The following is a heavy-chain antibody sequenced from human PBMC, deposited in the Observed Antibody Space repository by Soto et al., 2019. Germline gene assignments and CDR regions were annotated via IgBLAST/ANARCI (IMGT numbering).Heavy chain of an antibody. Sequence: QVQLVESGGGVVQPGRSLRLSCAASGFSFSNNGMHWVRQAPGKGLEWVAIISYDGSKKYYADSVKGRFTISRDNSKNTLYLQMNSLRVEDKAIYYCAKDRVESGLGEIDYWGQGTLVTVSS. CDR1: GFSFSNNG. CDR2: ISYDGSKK. CDR3: AKDRVESGLGEIDY. D-gene: IGHD3-16*01. J-gene: IGHJ4*02. V-gene: IGHV3-30*18.